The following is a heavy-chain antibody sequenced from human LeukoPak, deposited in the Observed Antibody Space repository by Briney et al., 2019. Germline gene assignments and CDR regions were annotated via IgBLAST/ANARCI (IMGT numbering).Heavy chain of an antibody. CDR1: GFTFSSYA. D-gene: IGHD3-10*01. V-gene: IGHV3-30*04. CDR2: ISYDGSNK. Sequence: GRSLRLSCAASGFTFSSYAMHWVRQAPGKGLEWVAVISYDGSNKYYADSVKGRFTISRDNSKNTLYLQMNSLRAEDTAVYYCARAGGGNWGQRTLVTVSS. J-gene: IGHJ4*02. CDR3: ARAGGGN.